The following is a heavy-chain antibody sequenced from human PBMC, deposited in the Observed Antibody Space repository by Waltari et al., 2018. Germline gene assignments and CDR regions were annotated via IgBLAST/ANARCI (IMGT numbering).Heavy chain of an antibody. CDR1: GYTFTSYA. V-gene: IGHV1-3*01. Sequence: QVQLVQSGAEVKKPGASVKVSCKASGYTFTSYAMHWVRQAPGQRLEWMGWINAGNGNTKYSQKFQGRVTITRDTSASTAYMELSSLRSEDTAVYYCARNVRFRTPKEGWFDPWGQGTLVTVSS. CDR2: INAGNGNT. CDR3: ARNVRFRTPKEGWFDP. D-gene: IGHD2-15*01. J-gene: IGHJ5*02.